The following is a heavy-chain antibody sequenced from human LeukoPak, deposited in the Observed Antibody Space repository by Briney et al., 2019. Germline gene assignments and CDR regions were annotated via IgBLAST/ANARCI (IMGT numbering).Heavy chain of an antibody. CDR2: ISSSSSYT. D-gene: IGHD2-2*01. CDR3: ARWGEVVPAATYYFDY. Sequence: GGSLRLSCAASGFTFSSYSMNWVRQAPGKGLEWVSSISSSSSYTYYADSVKGRFTISRDNAKNSLYLQMNSLRAEDTAVYYCARWGEVVPAATYYFDYWGQGTLVTVSS. J-gene: IGHJ4*02. V-gene: IGHV3-21*01. CDR1: GFTFSSYS.